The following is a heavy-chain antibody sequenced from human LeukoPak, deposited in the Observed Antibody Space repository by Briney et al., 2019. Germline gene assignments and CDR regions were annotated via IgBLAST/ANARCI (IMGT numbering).Heavy chain of an antibody. J-gene: IGHJ6*02. CDR1: GFTFDDYA. V-gene: IGHV3-9*01. D-gene: IGHD6-19*01. CDR3: AKDMVAGAGSSYGMDV. CDR2: ISWNSGSI. Sequence: GGSLRLSCAASGFTFDDYAMHWVRQAPGRGLELVSGISWNSGSIGYAASVKGRFPISRDNAKNSLYLQMNSLRAEDTALYYCAKDMVAGAGSSYGMDVWGQGTTVTVSS.